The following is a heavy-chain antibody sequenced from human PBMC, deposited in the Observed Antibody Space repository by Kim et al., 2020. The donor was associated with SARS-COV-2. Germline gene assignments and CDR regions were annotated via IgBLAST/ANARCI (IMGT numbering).Heavy chain of an antibody. Sequence: SQKFQGRVTITRDTSASTAYMELSSLRSEDTAVYYCASGSRGAGDAFDIWGQGTMVTVSS. J-gene: IGHJ3*02. D-gene: IGHD2-15*01. V-gene: IGHV1-3*01. CDR3: ASGSRGAGDAFDI.